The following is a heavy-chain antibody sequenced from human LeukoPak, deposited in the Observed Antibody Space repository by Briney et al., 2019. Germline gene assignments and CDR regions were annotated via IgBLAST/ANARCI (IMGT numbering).Heavy chain of an antibody. D-gene: IGHD6-19*01. Sequence: SETLSLTCTVSGGSISSYYWSWIRQPPGKGLEWIGYIYYSGSTNYNPSLKSRVTISVDTSKNHFSLKLSSVTAADTAVYYCARRGVAGPDYWGQGTLVTVSS. V-gene: IGHV4-59*01. J-gene: IGHJ4*02. CDR1: GGSISSYY. CDR3: ARRGVAGPDY. CDR2: IYYSGST.